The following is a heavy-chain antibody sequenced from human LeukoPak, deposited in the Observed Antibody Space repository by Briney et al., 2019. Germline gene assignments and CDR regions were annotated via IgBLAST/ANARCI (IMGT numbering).Heavy chain of an antibody. CDR3: VRARPDSGRFDS. CDR1: GSSITTSY. CDR2: IHYSGYT. D-gene: IGHD1-26*01. Sequence: PSETLSLTCAFSGSSITTSYWNWIRQPPGKGLEWIAYIHYSGYTNYNPALKSRVTISIDTSRNQFSLKLSSVTAADTAVYYCVRARPDSGRFDSWGQGTLVTVSS. V-gene: IGHV4-59*01. J-gene: IGHJ4*02.